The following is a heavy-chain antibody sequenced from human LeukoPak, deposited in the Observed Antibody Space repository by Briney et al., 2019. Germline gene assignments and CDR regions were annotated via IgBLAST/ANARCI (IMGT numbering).Heavy chain of an antibody. CDR2: ISSSGSII. V-gene: IGHV3-48*03. CDR3: ARIANYNDSSGR. Sequence: PGGSLRLSCAASGFTFSSYEMNWVRQAPGKGLEWVSYISSSGSIIYYADSVKGRFTISRDNAKNSLYLQMNSLRAEDTAVYYCARIANYNDSSGRWGQGTLVTVSS. CDR1: GFTFSSYE. J-gene: IGHJ4*02. D-gene: IGHD3-22*01.